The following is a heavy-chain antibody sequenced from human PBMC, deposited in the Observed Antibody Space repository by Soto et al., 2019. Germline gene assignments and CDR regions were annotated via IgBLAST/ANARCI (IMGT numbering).Heavy chain of an antibody. CDR3: ARDWRRAARRYYFYYGMDV. V-gene: IGHV3-30-3*01. CDR2: ISYDGSNK. Sequence: QVQLVESGGGVVQPGRSLRLCCAASGFTFSSYAMHWVRQAPGKGLEWVAVISYDGSNKYYTDSVKGRFTISRDNSKNTLYLQMNSLRSEDTAVYYCARDWRRAARRYYFYYGMDVWGQGTTVTVSS. D-gene: IGHD6-6*01. J-gene: IGHJ6*02. CDR1: GFTFSSYA.